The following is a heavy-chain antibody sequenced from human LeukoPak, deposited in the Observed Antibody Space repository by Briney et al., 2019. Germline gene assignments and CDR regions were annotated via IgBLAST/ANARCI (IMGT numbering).Heavy chain of an antibody. Sequence: GGSLRLSCAASGFTYSSYAMSWVRQAPGKGLEWVSTISGSGGTTYYADSVKGRFTISRDNSKNTLYLQMNSLRAEDTAVYYCAKASAMIVVVSKHFDYWGQGTLVTVSS. J-gene: IGHJ4*02. CDR2: ISGSGGTT. CDR1: GFTYSSYA. V-gene: IGHV3-23*01. CDR3: AKASAMIVVVSKHFDY. D-gene: IGHD3-22*01.